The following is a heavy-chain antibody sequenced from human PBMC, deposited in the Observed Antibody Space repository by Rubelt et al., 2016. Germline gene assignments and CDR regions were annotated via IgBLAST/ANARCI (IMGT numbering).Heavy chain of an antibody. J-gene: IGHJ4*02. CDR1: GFTVSSNY. CDR3: ARLAPYYDSSGYYQPDY. V-gene: IGHV3-7*01. CDR2: IKQDGSEK. D-gene: IGHD3-22*01. Sequence: EVQLVESGGGLVQPGRSLRLSCAASGFTVSSNYMSWVRQAPGKGLEWVANIKQDGSEKYYVDSVKGRFIISRDNAKNSLYLQMNSLRAEDTAVYYCARLAPYYDSSGYYQPDYWGQGTLVTVSS.